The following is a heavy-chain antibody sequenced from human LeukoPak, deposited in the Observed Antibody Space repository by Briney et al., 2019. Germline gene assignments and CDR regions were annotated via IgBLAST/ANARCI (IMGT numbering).Heavy chain of an antibody. D-gene: IGHD4-17*01. J-gene: IGHJ4*02. V-gene: IGHV3-53*01. CDR2: IYSGGST. Sequence: GGSLRLSCAASGFTVSSNYMSWVRQAPGKGLEWVSVIYSGGSTYYADSVKGRSTISRDNSKNTLYLQMNSLRAEDTAVYYCASAGGDYGDYEGLGLSYWGQGTLVTVSS. CDR3: ASAGGDYGDYEGLGLSY. CDR1: GFTVSSNY.